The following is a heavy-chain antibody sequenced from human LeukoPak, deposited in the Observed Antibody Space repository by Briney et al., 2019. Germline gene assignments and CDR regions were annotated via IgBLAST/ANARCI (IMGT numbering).Heavy chain of an antibody. CDR2: ISSSSRTT. D-gene: IGHD1-26*01. CDR1: GFTFSSYN. Sequence: GGSLRLSCAASGFTFSSYNMNWVRQAPGKGLEWVSYISSSSRTTYYADSVKGRFTISRDNAKNSLYLQMNSLRDEDTAVYYCAREKWGSFDYWGQGTLVTVSS. J-gene: IGHJ4*02. CDR3: AREKWGSFDY. V-gene: IGHV3-48*02.